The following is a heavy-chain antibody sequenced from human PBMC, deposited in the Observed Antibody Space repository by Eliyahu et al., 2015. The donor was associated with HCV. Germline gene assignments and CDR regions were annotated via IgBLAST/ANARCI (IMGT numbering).Heavy chain of an antibody. Sequence: QVQLVESGGGVVQPGGSLRLXCAASGFXFSSYGMHWVRQAPGKGLEWVAVIWYDGSNKYYADSVKGRFTISRDNSKNTLYLQMNSLRAEDTAVYYCARGRWESLVLYFDYWGQGTLVTVSS. CDR3: ARGRWESLVLYFDY. V-gene: IGHV3-33*01. J-gene: IGHJ4*02. CDR2: IWYDGSNK. D-gene: IGHD1-26*01. CDR1: GFXFSSYG.